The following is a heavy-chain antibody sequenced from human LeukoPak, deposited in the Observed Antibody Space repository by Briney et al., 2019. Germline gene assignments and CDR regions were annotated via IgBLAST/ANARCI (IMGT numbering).Heavy chain of an antibody. CDR3: AREQLLWFGDWFDP. CDR2: IYYSGST. CDR1: GESFSGYY. Sequence: SETLSLTCAVYGESFSGYYWNWIRQPPGKGLEWIGSIYYSGSTYYNPSLKSRVTISVDTSKNQFSLKLSSVTAADTAVYYCAREQLLWFGDWFDPWGQGTLVTVSS. J-gene: IGHJ5*02. D-gene: IGHD3-10*01. V-gene: IGHV4-34*11.